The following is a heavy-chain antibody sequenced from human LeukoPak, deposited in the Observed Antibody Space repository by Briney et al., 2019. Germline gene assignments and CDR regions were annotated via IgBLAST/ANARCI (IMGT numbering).Heavy chain of an antibody. Sequence: GGSPRLSCAASGFTFSNARMSWVRQAPGKGLEWVGRIKSKTDGGTTDYAAPVKGRFTISRDDSKNTLYLQMNSLKTEDTAVYYCTTDSRLWFGELLGNWFDPWGQGTLVTVSS. CDR1: GFTFSNAR. CDR2: IKSKTDGGTT. V-gene: IGHV3-15*01. D-gene: IGHD3-10*01. J-gene: IGHJ5*02. CDR3: TTDSRLWFGELLGNWFDP.